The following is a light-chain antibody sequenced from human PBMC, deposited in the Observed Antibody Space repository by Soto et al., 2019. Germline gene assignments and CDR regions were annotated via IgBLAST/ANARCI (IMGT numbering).Light chain of an antibody. CDR2: GAS. J-gene: IGKJ1*01. V-gene: IGKV3-15*01. CDR1: QSVSSN. Sequence: EIVMTQSPSTLSVSPGERATLSCRASQSVSSNLAWYQQKPGQAPRLLIYGASTRATGIPARFSGSGSGTEFTLTISRLQYEDFAIYYCQQYNNWRTFGQGTKVEI. CDR3: QQYNNWRT.